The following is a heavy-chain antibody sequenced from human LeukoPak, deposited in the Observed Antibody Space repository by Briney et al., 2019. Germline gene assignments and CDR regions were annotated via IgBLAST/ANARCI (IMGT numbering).Heavy chain of an antibody. CDR3: EKDREGXAQXXXWFDP. CDR1: GFTFSSYA. J-gene: IGHJ5*02. Sequence: GGSLRLSCAASGFTFSSYAMSWVRQAPGKGLEWVSAISGRGGSTDYAESVKGPFTSSRDNSKNTLYLKTNSPRADDTAVYSCEKDREGXAQXXXWFDP. V-gene: IGHV3-23*01. CDR2: ISGRGGST. D-gene: IGHD1-1*01.